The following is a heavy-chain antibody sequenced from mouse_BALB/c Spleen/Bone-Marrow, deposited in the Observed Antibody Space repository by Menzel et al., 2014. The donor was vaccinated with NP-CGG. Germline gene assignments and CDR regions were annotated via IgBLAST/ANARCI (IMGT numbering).Heavy chain of an antibody. CDR1: GCTFTSYV. D-gene: IGHD2-14*01. CDR2: INPYNDGT. V-gene: IGHV1-14*01. Sequence: VQLKESGPELVKPGASVRMSCKASGCTFTSYVMHWVKQKPGQGLEWIGYINPYNDGTKYNEKFKGKATLTSDKSSSTAYMELSSLTSEDSAVYYCARSGRYDGFAYWGQGTLVTVSA. J-gene: IGHJ3*01. CDR3: ARSGRYDGFAY.